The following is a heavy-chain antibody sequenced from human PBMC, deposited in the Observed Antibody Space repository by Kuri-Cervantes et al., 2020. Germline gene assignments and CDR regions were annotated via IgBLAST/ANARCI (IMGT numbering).Heavy chain of an antibody. CDR3: AKDIGQWLTSGDAFDI. J-gene: IGHJ3*02. Sequence: SLKISRAASGFTFDDYAMHWVRQAPGKGLEWVSGISWNSGSIGYADSVKGRFTISRDNAKNSLYLQMNSLRAEDTALYYCAKDIGQWLTSGDAFDIWGQGTMVTVSS. CDR1: GFTFDDYA. V-gene: IGHV3-9*01. CDR2: ISWNSGSI. D-gene: IGHD6-19*01.